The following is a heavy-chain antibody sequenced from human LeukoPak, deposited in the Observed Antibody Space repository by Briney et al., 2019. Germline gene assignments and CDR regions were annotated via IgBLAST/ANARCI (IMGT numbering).Heavy chain of an antibody. CDR3: ARLSIAALSSPDY. J-gene: IGHJ4*02. CDR1: GDSISSHY. D-gene: IGHD6-6*01. CDR2: IYYSGST. Sequence: PSETLSLTCTVSGDSISSHYWSWLRQPPGKGLEWIGYIYYSGSTNYNPSLKSRVTMSVDTSKNEFSLKLRSVTAADTAVYSCARLSIAALSSPDYWGQGTLVTVSS. V-gene: IGHV4-59*11.